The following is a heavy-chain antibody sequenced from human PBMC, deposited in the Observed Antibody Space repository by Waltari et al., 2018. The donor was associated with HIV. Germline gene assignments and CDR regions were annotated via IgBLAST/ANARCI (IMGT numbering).Heavy chain of an antibody. CDR3: AKTLDTIMVFDS. V-gene: IGHV3-53*02. CDR1: GFTVSRNY. Sequence: EVQLVETGGGLIQPGGSLRLSGAASGFTVSRNYMHWVRQAPGKGVEWVSVLYSGGSTYYADSVKGRFTISRDNSKNTLYLQMNSLRAEDTAVYYCAKTLDTIMVFDSWGQGTLVTVSS. D-gene: IGHD5-18*01. J-gene: IGHJ4*02. CDR2: LYSGGST.